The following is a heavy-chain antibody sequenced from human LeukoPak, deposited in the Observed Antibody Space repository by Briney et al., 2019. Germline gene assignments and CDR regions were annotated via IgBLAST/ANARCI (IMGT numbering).Heavy chain of an antibody. CDR3: ARREYYFDY. J-gene: IGHJ4*02. V-gene: IGHV4-59*08. Sequence: SETLSLTCTASGGSISSYYWSWIRQPPGKGLEWIGNIYYNGNTNYNPSLKSRVTISLDTSKNQFSLNLSSVTAADTAVYYCARREYYFDYWGQGTLVTVSS. CDR1: GGSISSYY. CDR2: IYYNGNT.